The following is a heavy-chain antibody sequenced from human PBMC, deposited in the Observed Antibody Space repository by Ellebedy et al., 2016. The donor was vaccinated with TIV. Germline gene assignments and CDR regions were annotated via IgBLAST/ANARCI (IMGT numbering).Heavy chain of an antibody. D-gene: IGHD6-13*01. V-gene: IGHV3-74*01. CDR1: GFTFSSYW. J-gene: IGHJ4*02. CDR2: INSDGSST. Sequence: GESLKISXAASGFTFSSYWMHWVRQAPGKGLVWVSRINSDGSSTSYADSVKGRFTISRDNAKNSLYLQMNSLRAEDTAVYYCARGGSSRPDFWGQGSLVSVSS. CDR3: ARGGSSRPDF.